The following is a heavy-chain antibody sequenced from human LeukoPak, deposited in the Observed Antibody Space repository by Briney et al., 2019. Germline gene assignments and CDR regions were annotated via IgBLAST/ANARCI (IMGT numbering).Heavy chain of an antibody. CDR1: GGSINSYY. D-gene: IGHD3-9*01. J-gene: IGHJ5*02. V-gene: IGHV4-59*01. CDR2: IYYSGST. Sequence: SETLSLTCTVSGGSINSYYWSWIRQPPGKGLEWIGYIYYSGSTNYNPSLKSRVTISVHTSKDQFSLKLSSVTAADTAVYYCARLTGYSSESWFDPWGQGTLVTVSS. CDR3: ARLTGYSSESWFDP.